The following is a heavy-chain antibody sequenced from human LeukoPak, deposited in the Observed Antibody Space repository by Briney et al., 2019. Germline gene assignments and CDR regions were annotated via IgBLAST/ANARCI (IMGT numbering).Heavy chain of an antibody. V-gene: IGHV4-59*08. D-gene: IGHD3-3*01. CDR3: ARGPYYDFWSGLDAFDI. CDR2: IYYSGGT. Sequence: SETLSLTCTVSGGSVSSYYWSWIRQPPGKGLEWIGNIYYSGGTNYNPSLKSRVTISVDTSKNQFSLKLSSVTAADTAVYYCARGPYYDFWSGLDAFDIWSQGTMVTVSS. CDR1: GGSVSSYY. J-gene: IGHJ3*02.